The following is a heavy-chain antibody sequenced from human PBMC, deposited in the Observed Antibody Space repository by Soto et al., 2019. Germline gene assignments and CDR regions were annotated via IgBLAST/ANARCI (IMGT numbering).Heavy chain of an antibody. CDR2: IGPDGSNI. CDR1: GFIFSSHW. V-gene: IGHV3-74*01. Sequence: GSLRLSCAASGFIFSSHWMHWVRQAPGKGLVGVSHIGPDGSNIWEADSVQGRFTISRDNARNRLYLQMNSLRDEDTAIYYCVSDNNWSFDYWGQGILVTVSS. CDR3: VSDNNWSFDY. J-gene: IGHJ4*02. D-gene: IGHD1-1*01.